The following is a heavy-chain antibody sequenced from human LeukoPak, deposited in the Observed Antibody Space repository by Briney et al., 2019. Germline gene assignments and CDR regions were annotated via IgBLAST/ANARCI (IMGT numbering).Heavy chain of an antibody. V-gene: IGHV1-24*01. J-gene: IGHJ5*02. Sequence: ASVKVSCKASGYTFTRYYMHWVRQAPGQGLEWMGGLHPEYGETVYARKFQGRVTMTEDTSTDTAYMELSSLSSEDTAVYYCATCLPPDGIVGATVDWFDPWGQGTLVTVSS. D-gene: IGHD1-26*01. CDR1: GYTFTRYY. CDR3: ATCLPPDGIVGATVDWFDP. CDR2: LHPEYGET.